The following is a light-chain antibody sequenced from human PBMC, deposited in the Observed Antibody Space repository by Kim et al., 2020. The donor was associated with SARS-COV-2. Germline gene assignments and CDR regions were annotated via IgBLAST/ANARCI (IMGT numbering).Light chain of an antibody. CDR2: DKN. V-gene: IGLV3-19*01. CDR3: NSRDSNDNVV. CDR1: SIRSYY. J-gene: IGLJ2*01. Sequence: ALGQTGRITSQGNSIRSYYATWYQQKPRQAPRLVIYDKNNRPTGIPDRFSGSSSGNTDSLTITGTQAGDEADYYCNSRDSNDNVVFGGGTQLTVL.